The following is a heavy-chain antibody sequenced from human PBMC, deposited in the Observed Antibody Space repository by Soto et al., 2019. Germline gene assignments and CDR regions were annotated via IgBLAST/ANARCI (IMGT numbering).Heavy chain of an antibody. Sequence: SETLSLTCTVSGYSVRSGHYWGWIRQSPAKGLEWIASVQHFGTTLYDPSLKTRVTVSVDTSKNQFSLSLRFVTAADTAVYYCAGDSNESWFYNWGQGTMVTVSS. CDR1: GYSVRSGHY. CDR2: VQHFGTT. V-gene: IGHV4-38-2*02. D-gene: IGHD4-4*01. CDR3: AGDSNESWFYN. J-gene: IGHJ3*01.